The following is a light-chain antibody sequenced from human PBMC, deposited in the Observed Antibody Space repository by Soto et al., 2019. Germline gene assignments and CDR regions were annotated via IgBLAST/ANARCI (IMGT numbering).Light chain of an antibody. CDR1: QSVSGN. J-gene: IGKJ3*01. Sequence: EIVMTQSPATLSVSPGERATLSCRASQSVSGNLAWYQQKPGQAPRLLIYGASTRATGLPARFSGSGSGTEFTLTISSLQSEDFALYYCQQYDHWPFTFGPGTKVDTK. CDR2: GAS. CDR3: QQYDHWPFT. V-gene: IGKV3-15*01.